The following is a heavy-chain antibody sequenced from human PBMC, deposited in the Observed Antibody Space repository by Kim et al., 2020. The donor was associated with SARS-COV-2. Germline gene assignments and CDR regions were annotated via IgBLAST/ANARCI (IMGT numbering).Heavy chain of an antibody. J-gene: IGHJ3*02. D-gene: IGHD2-2*01. CDR2: ISGSGGST. Sequence: GGSLRLSCAASGFTFSSYAMSWVRQAPGKGLEWVSAISGSGGSTYYADSVKGRFTISRDNSKNTLYLQMNSLRAEDTAVYYCDVVPASGDAFDIWGQGTMVTVSS. CDR1: GFTFSSYA. CDR3: DVVPASGDAFDI. V-gene: IGHV3-23*01.